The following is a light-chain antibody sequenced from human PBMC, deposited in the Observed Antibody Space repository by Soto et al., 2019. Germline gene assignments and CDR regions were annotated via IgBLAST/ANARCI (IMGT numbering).Light chain of an antibody. CDR3: SSYTISNTLG. V-gene: IGLV2-14*01. J-gene: IGLJ1*01. CDR2: HVS. CDR1: SSDVGDYNY. Sequence: QSALTQPASVSGSPGQSITVSCTGTSSDVGDYNYVSWYQQHPGQAPKLMIYHVSNRPSGVSNRFSGSKSGNTASLTISGLQAEDEADYYCSSYTISNTLGFGTGTKVTV.